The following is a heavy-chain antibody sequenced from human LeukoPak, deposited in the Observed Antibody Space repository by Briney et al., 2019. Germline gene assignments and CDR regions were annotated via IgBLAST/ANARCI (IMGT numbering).Heavy chain of an antibody. V-gene: IGHV3-64D*06. CDR1: GFTFSSYA. D-gene: IGHD3-10*01. Sequence: PGGSLRLSCAASGFTFSSYAMHWVRQAPGKGLEYVSAISSNGGSTYYADSVKGRFTISRDNSKNTLYLQMSSLRAEDTAVYYCVKDQGPYYYGSGSPPRFDYWGQGTLVTVSS. CDR2: ISSNGGST. CDR3: VKDQGPYYYGSGSPPRFDY. J-gene: IGHJ4*02.